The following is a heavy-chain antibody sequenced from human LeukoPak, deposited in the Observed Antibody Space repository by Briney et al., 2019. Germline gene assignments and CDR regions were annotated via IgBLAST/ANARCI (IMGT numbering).Heavy chain of an antibody. CDR1: GYTFSTNW. Sequence: GESLKISCKGSGYTFSTNWIGWVRQLPGKGLEWMGIIYPGDSDTRYSPSFQGQVTISVDKSISTAYLQWSSLKASDTAMYYCARPPFIWGQGTMVTVSS. CDR3: ARPPFI. V-gene: IGHV5-51*01. J-gene: IGHJ3*02. CDR2: IYPGDSDT.